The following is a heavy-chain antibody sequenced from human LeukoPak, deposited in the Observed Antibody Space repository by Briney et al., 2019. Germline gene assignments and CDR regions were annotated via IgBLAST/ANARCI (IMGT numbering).Heavy chain of an antibody. CDR2: IYHSGST. V-gene: IGHV4-59*12. Sequence: SSETLSLICTVSGGSITNYYWSWIRQPPGRELEWIGYIYHSGSTYYNPSLKSRVTISVDRSKNQFSLKLSSVTAADTAVYYCARGGRRAARIPYYYYYMDVWGKGTTVTVSS. CDR1: GGSITNYY. CDR3: ARGGRRAARIPYYYYYMDV. D-gene: IGHD6-6*01. J-gene: IGHJ6*03.